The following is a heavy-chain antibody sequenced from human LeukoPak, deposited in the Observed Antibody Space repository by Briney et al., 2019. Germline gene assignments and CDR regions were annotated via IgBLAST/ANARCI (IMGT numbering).Heavy chain of an antibody. CDR1: GGSISSSSYY. Sequence: PETLSLTCTVSGGSISSSSYYWGWIRQPPGKGLEWIGSIYYSGSTYYNPSLKSRVTISVDTSKNQFSLKLSSVTAADTAVYYCARLCSGSPFPADYWGQGTLVTVSS. J-gene: IGHJ4*02. D-gene: IGHD1-26*01. CDR2: IYYSGST. CDR3: ARLCSGSPFPADY. V-gene: IGHV4-39*01.